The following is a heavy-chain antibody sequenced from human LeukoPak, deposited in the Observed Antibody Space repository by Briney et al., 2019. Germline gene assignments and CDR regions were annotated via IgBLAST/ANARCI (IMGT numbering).Heavy chain of an antibody. CDR2: ISSTSRTT. Sequence: GGSLRLSCVASGFTFSNYSMDWVRQAPGKGLEWVSYISSTSRTTYYVDSVKGRFTISRDNAKNSLDLQMNSLRAEDTAVYYCATSTAFDYWGRGTLVTVSS. CDR1: GFTFSNYS. D-gene: IGHD5-18*01. CDR3: ATSTAFDY. V-gene: IGHV3-48*01. J-gene: IGHJ4*02.